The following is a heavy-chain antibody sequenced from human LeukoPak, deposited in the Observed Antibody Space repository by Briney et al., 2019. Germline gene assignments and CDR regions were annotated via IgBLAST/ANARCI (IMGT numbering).Heavy chain of an antibody. CDR1: GGSISSYY. CDR2: IYYSGST. J-gene: IGHJ3*02. V-gene: IGHV4-59*08. CDR3: ARQHYYGLGSRYAFDI. D-gene: IGHD3-10*01. Sequence: SETLSLTCTVSGGSISSYYWSWIRQPPGKGLEWIGYIYYSGSTNYNPSLKSRVTISVDTSKNQFSLKLSSVTAADTAVYYCARQHYYGLGSRYAFDIWGQGTMVTVSS.